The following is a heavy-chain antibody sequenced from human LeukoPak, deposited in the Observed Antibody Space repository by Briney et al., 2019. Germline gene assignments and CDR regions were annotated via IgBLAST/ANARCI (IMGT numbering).Heavy chain of an antibody. CDR2: ISNGGSNK. V-gene: IGHV3-30*18. Sequence: GGSLRLSCVVSGFTFSSYGMHWVRQAPGKGLEWVAVISNGGSNKYYADSVKGRFTISRDNSKNTLYLQMNSLRAEDTAVYYCAKGRGAFDIWGQGTMVTVSS. CDR3: AKGRGAFDI. D-gene: IGHD3-10*01. J-gene: IGHJ3*02. CDR1: GFTFSSYG.